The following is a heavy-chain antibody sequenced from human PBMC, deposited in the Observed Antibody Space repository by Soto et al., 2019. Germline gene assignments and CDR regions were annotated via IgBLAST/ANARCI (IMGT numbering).Heavy chain of an antibody. V-gene: IGHV4-31*02. CDR3: ARDEEVNYSEYGSDHYSGRDV. CDR2: IYHSGSA. Sequence: WTWIRQHPGKGLEWIGYIYHSGSAYYSPSLKSRVTISVDTSKNQFSLELTSVTAADTAVYFCARDEEVNYSEYGSDHYSGRDVWGQGTTVTVSS. J-gene: IGHJ6*02. D-gene: IGHD4-17*01.